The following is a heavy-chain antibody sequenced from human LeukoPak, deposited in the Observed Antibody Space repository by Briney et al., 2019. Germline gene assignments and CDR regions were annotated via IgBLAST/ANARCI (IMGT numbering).Heavy chain of an antibody. CDR3: ARGLWGGYCSGGSCLGFDP. V-gene: IGHV1-8*01. D-gene: IGHD2-15*01. Sequence: ASVNVSCKASGYTFTSYDINWVRQATGQGLEWMGWMNPNSGNTGYAQKFQGRVTMTRNTSISTAYMELSSLRSEDTAVYYCARGLWGGYCSGGSCLGFDPWGQGTLVTVSS. J-gene: IGHJ5*02. CDR2: MNPNSGNT. CDR1: GYTFTSYD.